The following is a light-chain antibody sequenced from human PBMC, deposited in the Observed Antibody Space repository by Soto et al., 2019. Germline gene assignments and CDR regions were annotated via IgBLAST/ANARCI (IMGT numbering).Light chain of an antibody. CDR2: AAS. Sequence: EVVLTQSPGTVSLSPGERVTLSCRASQSIISNYLAWFLQRPGQAPRLLIYAASSRATGIPDRFSGSGSGTDFTLSISRLEPEDFAVYYCQQYGSSLTWTFGQGTKVEIK. CDR3: QQYGSSLTWT. J-gene: IGKJ1*01. V-gene: IGKV3-20*01. CDR1: QSIISNY.